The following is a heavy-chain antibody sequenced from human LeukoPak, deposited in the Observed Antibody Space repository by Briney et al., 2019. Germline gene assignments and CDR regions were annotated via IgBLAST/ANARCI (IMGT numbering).Heavy chain of an antibody. CDR3: ARSNYDSTTFYYHLDL. CDR1: GFTFSSYW. Sequence: GGSLRLSCAASGFTFSSYWMHWVRQAPGKGPVWVSRVDVHGQGTAYADSVKGRSTISRANAKNTLSLQMNSLSAEDTAVYYCARSNYDSTTFYYHLDLWGQGTLVTVSS. J-gene: IGHJ5*02. D-gene: IGHD2/OR15-2a*01. CDR2: VDVHGQGT. V-gene: IGHV3-74*01.